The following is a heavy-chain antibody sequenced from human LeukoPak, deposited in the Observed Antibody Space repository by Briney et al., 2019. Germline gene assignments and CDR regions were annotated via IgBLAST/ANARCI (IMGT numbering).Heavy chain of an antibody. CDR1: GYTFTSYG. Sequence: ASVKVSCKASGYTFTSYGISWVRQSPGQGLEWMRWISAYNGNTNYAQKIKGRVTMTTYTSTSTAYKELRSLRSDETALYYCARDLGYCSTASCYYCDYWGQGTLVTVSS. D-gene: IGHD2-2*01. J-gene: IGHJ4*02. CDR3: ARDLGYCSTASCYYCDY. V-gene: IGHV1-18*01. CDR2: ISAYNGNT.